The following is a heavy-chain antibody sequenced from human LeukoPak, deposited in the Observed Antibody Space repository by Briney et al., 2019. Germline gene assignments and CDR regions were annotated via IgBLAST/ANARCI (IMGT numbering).Heavy chain of an antibody. CDR2: ISAYNGNT. D-gene: IGHD3-10*01. Sequence: GASVMVSSKASGYTFTSYGISWVRQAPGQGLEWMGWISAYNGNTNYAQKLQGRVTMTTDTSTSTAYMELRSLRSDDTAVYYCARYLDYYGSGSYYHNYYYGMDVWGQGTTVTVSS. V-gene: IGHV1-18*01. CDR3: ARYLDYYGSGSYYHNYYYGMDV. J-gene: IGHJ6*02. CDR1: GYTFTSYG.